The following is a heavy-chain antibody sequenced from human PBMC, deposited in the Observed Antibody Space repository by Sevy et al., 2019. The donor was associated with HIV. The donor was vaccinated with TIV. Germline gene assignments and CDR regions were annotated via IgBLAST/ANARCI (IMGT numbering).Heavy chain of an antibody. J-gene: IGHJ5*02. CDR3: VKEATAHRKIRFCFGDNCFYNWFDI. V-gene: IGHV3-30*09. CDR2: VSDDGIKD. CDR1: EFTFSDYA. D-gene: IGHD1-1*01. Sequence: GGSLRLSCTASEFTFSDYAMHWVRQTPGKGLKSVAIVSDDGIKDDYADSVKGRFAISRDNSRNTLYLQMNSLTPDDTAVYFCVKEATAHRKIRFCFGDNCFYNWFDIWGQGVLVTVSS.